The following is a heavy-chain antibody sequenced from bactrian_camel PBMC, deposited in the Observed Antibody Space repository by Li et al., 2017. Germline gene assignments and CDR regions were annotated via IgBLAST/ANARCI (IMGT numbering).Heavy chain of an antibody. Sequence: LVESGGGSVQHGGSLRLSCSASMFTYSRLCMAWFRQTPGKEREVVASLDSDGTTEYADSVKGRFTISQGNAKKAVYLQMNNLKPEDTATYYCAPDRTHQCAYWGQGTQVTVS. J-gene: IGHJ4*01. CDR2: LDSDGTT. CDR3: APDRTHQCAY. V-gene: IGHV3S10*01. CDR1: MFTYSRLC. D-gene: IGHD7*01.